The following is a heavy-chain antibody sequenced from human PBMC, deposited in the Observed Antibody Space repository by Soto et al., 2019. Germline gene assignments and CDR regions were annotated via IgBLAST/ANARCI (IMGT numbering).Heavy chain of an antibody. D-gene: IGHD2-15*01. J-gene: IGHJ5*02. Sequence: GGSLRLSCAGSGFTFGDSYMSWIRQAPGKGLEWLSYISPGSRYPAYADSVKGRFTISRDNAKRSLYLQMMTLTAEDTAIYYCGRGGGGGLFDPWGQGTMVTVSS. CDR3: GRGGGGGLFDP. V-gene: IGHV3-11*06. CDR2: ISPGSRYP. CDR1: GFTFGDSY.